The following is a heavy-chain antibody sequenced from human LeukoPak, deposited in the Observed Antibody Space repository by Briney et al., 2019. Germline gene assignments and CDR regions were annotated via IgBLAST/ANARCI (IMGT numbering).Heavy chain of an antibody. J-gene: IGHJ6*02. D-gene: IGHD2-21*01. V-gene: IGHV3-9*01. Sequence: GGSLRLSCAASGFTFSSYSMNWVRQAPGKGLEWVSGISWNSGSIGYADSVKGRFTISRDNAKNSLYLQMNSLRAEDTALCYCAKGLLRYYYYGMDVWGQGTTVTVSS. CDR1: GFTFSSYS. CDR3: AKGLLRYYYYGMDV. CDR2: ISWNSGSI.